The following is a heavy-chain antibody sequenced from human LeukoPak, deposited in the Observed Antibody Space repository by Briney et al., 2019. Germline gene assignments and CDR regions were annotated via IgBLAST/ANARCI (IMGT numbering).Heavy chain of an antibody. D-gene: IGHD3-16*01. V-gene: IGHV4-39*07. CDR3: AREGLDHFFDY. CDR2: INHSGST. Sequence: SETLSLTCTVSGGSISSNSFYWSWIRQPPGKGLEWIGEINHSGSTNYNPSLKSRVTISVDTSKNQFSLKLSSVTAADTAVYYCAREGLDHFFDYWGQGTLVTASS. J-gene: IGHJ4*02. CDR1: GGSISSNSFY.